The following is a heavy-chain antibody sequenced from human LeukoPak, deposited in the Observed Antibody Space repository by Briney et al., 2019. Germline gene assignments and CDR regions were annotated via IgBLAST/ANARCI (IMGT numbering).Heavy chain of an antibody. CDR2: ISSSSSYI. Sequence: GGSLRLSCAASGFTFSSYSMNWVRQAPGKGLEWVSSISSSSSYIYYADSVKGRFTISRDNAKNSLYLQMNSLRPEDTAVYYCAKAAYDSSGSWYYFDYWGQGTLVTVSS. D-gene: IGHD3-22*01. J-gene: IGHJ4*02. V-gene: IGHV3-21*01. CDR1: GFTFSSYS. CDR3: AKAAYDSSGSWYYFDY.